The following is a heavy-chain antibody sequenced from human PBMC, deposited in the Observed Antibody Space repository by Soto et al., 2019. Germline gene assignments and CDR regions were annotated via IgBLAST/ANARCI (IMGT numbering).Heavy chain of an antibody. CDR3: PREYGPHAFDI. Sequence: ASVKVSCKASGYTFTSYAMHWVRQAPGQRLEWMGWINAGNGNTKYSQKFQGRVTITRDTSASTAYMELSSLRSEDTAVYYCPREYGPHAFDIWGQGTMVTVSS. CDR2: INAGNGNT. J-gene: IGHJ3*02. CDR1: GYTFTSYA. D-gene: IGHD4-17*01. V-gene: IGHV1-3*01.